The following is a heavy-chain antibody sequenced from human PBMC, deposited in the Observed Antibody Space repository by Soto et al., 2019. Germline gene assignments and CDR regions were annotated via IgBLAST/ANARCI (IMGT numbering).Heavy chain of an antibody. V-gene: IGHV1-69*13. CDR1: GGTVSSYA. CDR3: ARANRRDGYNSGPIDAFDI. D-gene: IGHD5-12*01. CDR2: IIPIFGTA. J-gene: IGHJ3*02. Sequence: SVKVYCEASGGTVSSYAMSGVRQAPGQGLEWMGGIIPIFGTANYAQKFQGRVTITADESTSTAYMELSSLRSEDTAVYYCARANRRDGYNSGPIDAFDIWGQGTMVT.